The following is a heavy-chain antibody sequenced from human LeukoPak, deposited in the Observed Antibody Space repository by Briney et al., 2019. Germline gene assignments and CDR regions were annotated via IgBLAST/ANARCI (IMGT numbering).Heavy chain of an antibody. CDR2: INGDGSEE. V-gene: IGHV3-7*01. Sequence: GGSLRLSCAASGFTFSRTWMSWVRHSPGKGLEWVANINGDGSEEYYVDPVKGRFTISRANARSSLYLQMNSLRGEDTAVYYCARDPDSDNAWGWFDSWGQGTVVTVSS. D-gene: IGHD3-16*01. CDR3: ARDPDSDNAWGWFDS. J-gene: IGHJ5*01. CDR1: GFTFSRTW.